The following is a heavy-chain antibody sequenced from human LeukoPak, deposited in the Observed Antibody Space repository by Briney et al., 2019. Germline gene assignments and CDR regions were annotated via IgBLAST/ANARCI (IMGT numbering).Heavy chain of an antibody. CDR3: ARGGGIVGATWGAFDI. CDR1: GGTFSSYA. V-gene: IGHV1-69*05. CDR2: IIPIFGTA. D-gene: IGHD1-26*01. J-gene: IGHJ3*02. Sequence: VASVKVSCKASGGTFSSYAISWVRQAPGQGLEWMGGIIPIFGTANYAQKFQGRVTITTDEPTSTAYMELSSLRSEDTAVYYCARGGGIVGATWGAFDIWGQGTMVTVSS.